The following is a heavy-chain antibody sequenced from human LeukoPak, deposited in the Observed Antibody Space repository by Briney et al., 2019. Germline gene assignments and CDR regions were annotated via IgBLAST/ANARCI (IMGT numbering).Heavy chain of an antibody. CDR3: ARAMVPLFEN. V-gene: IGHV3-74*03. Sequence: GGSLRLSCAASGFTFSSYWMHWVRQAPGKGLVWVSRIKSDGSSTTYADCVKGRFTIARVNAKNALYLKMNSLRDEDTAVYYCARAMVPLFENWGQGTLVTVSS. CDR2: IKSDGSST. CDR1: GFTFSSYW. J-gene: IGHJ4*02. D-gene: IGHD4/OR15-4a*01.